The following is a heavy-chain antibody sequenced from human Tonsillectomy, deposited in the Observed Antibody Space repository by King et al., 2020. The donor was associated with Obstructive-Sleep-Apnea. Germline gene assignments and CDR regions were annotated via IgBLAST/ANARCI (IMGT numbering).Heavy chain of an antibody. CDR2: IRYDGSNK. Sequence: QLVQSGGGVVQPGRSLRLSCAASGFTFSSYGMHWVRQAPGKGLEWVAFIRYDGSNKYYADSVKGRFTISRDNSKNTLYLQMNSLRAEDTAVYYCAKDMGWGMVVGATRFDYWGQGTLVTVSS. J-gene: IGHJ4*02. CDR3: AKDMGWGMVVGATRFDY. CDR1: GFTFSSYG. D-gene: IGHD1-26*01. V-gene: IGHV3-30*02.